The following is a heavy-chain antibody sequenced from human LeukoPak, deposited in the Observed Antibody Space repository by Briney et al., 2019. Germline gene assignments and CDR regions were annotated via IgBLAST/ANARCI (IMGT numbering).Heavy chain of an antibody. J-gene: IGHJ1*01. V-gene: IGHV1-2*02. CDR2: INPNSGGT. CDR3: ARGGPVAATHKYFQY. Sequence: ASVKVSCKASGYTFTGYSIYWVRQAPGQGLEWMGWINPNSGGTNYAQKFQGRVTMTRDTSISTAYMELSILRSEDTAIYYCARGGPVAATHKYFQYWGQGTLVTVSS. CDR1: GYTFTGYS. D-gene: IGHD6-19*01.